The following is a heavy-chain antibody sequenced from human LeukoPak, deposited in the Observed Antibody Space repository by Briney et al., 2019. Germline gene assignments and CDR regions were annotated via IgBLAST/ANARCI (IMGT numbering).Heavy chain of an antibody. V-gene: IGHV3-48*04. CDR2: ISSSGSTI. CDR3: ARGIFPVISPAPIDY. D-gene: IGHD3-10*01. J-gene: IGHJ4*02. Sequence: PGRSLRLSCAASGFTFSSYGMHWVRQAPGKGLEWVSYISSSGSTIYYADSVKGRFTISRDNAKNSLYLQMSSLRAEDTAVYYCARGIFPVISPAPIDYWGQGTLVTVSS. CDR1: GFTFSSYG.